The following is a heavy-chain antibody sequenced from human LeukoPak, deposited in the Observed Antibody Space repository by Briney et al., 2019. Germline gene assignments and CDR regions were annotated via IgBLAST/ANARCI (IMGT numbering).Heavy chain of an antibody. J-gene: IGHJ3*02. CDR3: ARGRYCSADICSGGDASDI. V-gene: IGHV4-4*07. CDR1: GGSINNYY. CDR2: IYTRGST. D-gene: IGHD2-15*01. Sequence: PSETLSLTCTVSGGSINNYYWSWIRQPAGKGLEWIGRIYTRGSTNYNPSLKSRVTMSVDTSKNQFSLKLSSVTAADTAVYYCARGRYCSADICSGGDASDIWGQGTMVSVSS.